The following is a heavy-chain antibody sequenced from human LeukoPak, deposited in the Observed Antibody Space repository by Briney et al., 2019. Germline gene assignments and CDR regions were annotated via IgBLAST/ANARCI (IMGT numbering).Heavy chain of an antibody. CDR1: GFTFSSYA. Sequence: GGSLRLSCEASGFTFSSYAMSRVRQAPGKGLEWVSAISGSGGSTYYADSVKGRFTISRDNSKNTLYLQMNGLRAEDTAVYYCAKVSGYSSGWYDYWGQGTLVTVSS. D-gene: IGHD6-19*01. V-gene: IGHV3-23*01. J-gene: IGHJ4*02. CDR3: AKVSGYSSGWYDY. CDR2: ISGSGGST.